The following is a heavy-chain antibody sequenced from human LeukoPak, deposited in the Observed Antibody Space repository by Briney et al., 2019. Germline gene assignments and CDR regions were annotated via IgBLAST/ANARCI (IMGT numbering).Heavy chain of an antibody. CDR2: IYHSGST. Sequence: SETLSLTCAVSGYSICSGYYWGWIRQPPGKGLEWSGSIYHSGSTYYNPSLKSRVTISVDTSKTQFSLKLSSVTAADTAVYYCARHARHAPFDYWGQGTLVTLSS. J-gene: IGHJ4*02. CDR1: GYSICSGYY. V-gene: IGHV4-38-2*01. CDR3: ARHARHAPFDY. D-gene: IGHD2-2*01.